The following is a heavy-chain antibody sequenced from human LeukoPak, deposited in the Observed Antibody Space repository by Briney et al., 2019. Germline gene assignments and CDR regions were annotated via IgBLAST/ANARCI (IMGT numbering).Heavy chain of an antibody. V-gene: IGHV4-30-4*01. D-gene: IGHD3-22*01. CDR3: ARIHYYDSSGYYSTFDY. CDR1: GGSISSGNYY. Sequence: PSETLSLTCSVSGGSISSGNYYWSWIRQPPGKGLEWIGYIYYSGTTYYNPSLKSRVTISVDTSKNQFSLKLTSVTAADTAVYYCARIHYYDSSGYYSTFDYWGQGTLVTVSS. CDR2: IYYSGTT. J-gene: IGHJ4*02.